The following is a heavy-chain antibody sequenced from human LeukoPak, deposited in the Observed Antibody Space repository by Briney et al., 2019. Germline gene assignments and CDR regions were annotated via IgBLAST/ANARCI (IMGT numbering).Heavy chain of an antibody. CDR1: GLSFSGQW. CDR2: ISSSSSYT. CDR3: ARVGSSWVFDY. D-gene: IGHD6-13*01. Sequence: GGSLRLSCTASGLSFSGQWMNWVRQSPGKGLEWVSYISSSSSYTNYADSVKGRFTISRDNAKNSLYLQMNSLRAEDTAVYYCARVGSSWVFDYWGQGTLVTVSS. J-gene: IGHJ4*02. V-gene: IGHV3-11*06.